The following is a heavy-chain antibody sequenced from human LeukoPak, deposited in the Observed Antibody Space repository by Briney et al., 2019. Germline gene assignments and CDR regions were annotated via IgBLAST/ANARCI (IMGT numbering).Heavy chain of an antibody. J-gene: IGHJ4*02. CDR1: GYTFTSYG. D-gene: IGHD6-13*01. CDR2: ISAYNGNT. CDR3: ARESVEQQLVFDY. V-gene: IGHV1-18*01. Sequence: ASVKVSCKASGYTFTSYGISWVRQAPGQGLEWMGWISAYNGNTNYAQKFQGRVTITADESTSTAYMELSSLRSEDTAVYYCARESVEQQLVFDYWGQGTLVTVSS.